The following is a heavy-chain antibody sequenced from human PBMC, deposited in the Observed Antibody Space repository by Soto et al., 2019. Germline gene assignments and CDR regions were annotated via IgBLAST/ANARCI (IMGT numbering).Heavy chain of an antibody. CDR1: GGSVSSGGHY. D-gene: IGHD1-20*01. J-gene: IGHJ3*02. CDR3: ARDRCDNSNSYDDCDI. Sequence: SETLSLTFSVSGGSVSSGGHYWSWIRQPPGKGLEWIAYISDTGTTNYNPSLKSRVTISLDMSKNRVSLRLDSVTAADTAVYYCARDRCDNSNSYDDCDIWGQGTRVTV. V-gene: IGHV4-61*08. CDR2: ISDTGTT.